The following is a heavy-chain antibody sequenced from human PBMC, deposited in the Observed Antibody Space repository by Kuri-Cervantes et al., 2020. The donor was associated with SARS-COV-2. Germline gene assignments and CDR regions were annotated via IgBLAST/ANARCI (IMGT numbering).Heavy chain of an antibody. CDR2: IYTSGST. CDR3: ARQDFKGEIDY. J-gene: IGHJ4*02. CDR1: GGSISSGSYY. V-gene: IGHV4-61*02. D-gene: IGHD3-16*01. Sequence: SETLSLTCTVSGGSISSGSYYWSWIRQPAGKGLEWIGRIYTSGSTNYNPSLKSRVTISVDTSKNQFSLKLSSVTAADTAVYYCARQDFKGEIDYWGQGTLVTVSS.